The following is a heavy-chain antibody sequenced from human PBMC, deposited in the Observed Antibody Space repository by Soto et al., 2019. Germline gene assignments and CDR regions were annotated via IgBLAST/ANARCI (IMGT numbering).Heavy chain of an antibody. CDR2: ISWNSDVT. CDR1: GVTFEDSV. Sequence: GGSLRLSCAASGVTFEDSVMHWVRQRPGKGLEWVAGISWNSDVTAYGDSVKGRFTTSRDNGKNSLYLQMSNLRGEDTALYYCAKDMDHYDFWGQTQRGLEVWGRGTTVTVSS. V-gene: IGHV3-9*01. J-gene: IGHJ6*02. D-gene: IGHD3-3*01. CDR3: AKDMDHYDFWGQTQRGLEV.